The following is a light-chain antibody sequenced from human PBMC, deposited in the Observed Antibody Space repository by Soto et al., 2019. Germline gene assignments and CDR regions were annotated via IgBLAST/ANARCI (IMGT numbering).Light chain of an antibody. V-gene: IGLV1-51*01. Sequence: QSVLTQPPSVSAAPRQTVTISCSGSTSNIGNNSVSWYQQLPGTAPKLLIYDNNKRPSGIPDRFSGSRSGTSATLGITGLQTWDEADYYCGTWDASLSAGIFGGGTQLTVL. CDR1: TSNIGNNS. CDR3: GTWDASLSAGI. J-gene: IGLJ7*01. CDR2: DNN.